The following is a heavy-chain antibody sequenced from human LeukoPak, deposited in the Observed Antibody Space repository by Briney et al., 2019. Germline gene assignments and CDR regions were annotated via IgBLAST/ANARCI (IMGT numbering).Heavy chain of an antibody. CDR2: TSAGGSST. V-gene: IGHV3-23*01. CDR3: AKGGYCSSSSCYYGWFEP. D-gene: IGHD2-2*01. CDR1: GFSFSSYA. Sequence: PGGSLRLSCAASGFSFSSYAMHWVRQAPGKGLEWVSTTSAGGSSTYYADSVKGRFTISRDNSKNTFYLQMNSLGAEDTAAYYCAKGGYCSSSSCYYGWFEPWGQGTLVTVSS. J-gene: IGHJ5*02.